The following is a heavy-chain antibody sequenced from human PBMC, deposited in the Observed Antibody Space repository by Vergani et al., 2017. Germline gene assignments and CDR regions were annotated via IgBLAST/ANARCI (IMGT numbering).Heavy chain of an antibody. V-gene: IGHV3-23*01. Sequence: EVKLLESGGGLVQPGGSLRLTCAASEFTFSNYAMNWVRQAQGKGLEWVSGISGSGVGAYYTDSVKGRFTISRDNSKNILFLQMNNLRTEDTAIYYCAKDSHNGNFLGFGYWGQGTLVTVSS. CDR2: ISGSGVGA. D-gene: IGHD1-1*01. CDR3: AKDSHNGNFLGFGY. CDR1: EFTFSNYA. J-gene: IGHJ4*02.